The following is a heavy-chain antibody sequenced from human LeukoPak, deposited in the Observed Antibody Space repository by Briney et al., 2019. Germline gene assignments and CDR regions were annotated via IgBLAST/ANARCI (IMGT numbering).Heavy chain of an antibody. CDR3: AGSVYSSALYYFDY. J-gene: IGHJ4*02. D-gene: IGHD6-19*01. CDR2: ISSSSSSI. Sequence: GSLRLSCAASGFTFSDYSMNGVRQAPGKGLEWVSYISSSSSSIYYADSVKGRFTISRDNGKNSLYLQMNSLRAEDTAVYYCAGSVYSSALYYFDYWGQGTLVTVSS. CDR1: GFTFSDYS. V-gene: IGHV3-48*01.